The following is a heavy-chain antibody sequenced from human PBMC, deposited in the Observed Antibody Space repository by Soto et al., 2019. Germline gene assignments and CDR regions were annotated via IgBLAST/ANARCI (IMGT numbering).Heavy chain of an antibody. CDR3: ARPDVFIAAREHYYYGMDV. D-gene: IGHD6-6*01. CDR1: GGTFSSYA. J-gene: IGHJ6*02. V-gene: IGHV1-69*13. CDR2: IIPIFGTA. Sequence: SVKVSCKASGGTFSSYAISWVRQAPGQGLEWMGGIIPIFGTANYAQKFQGRVTITADESTSTAYMELSSLRSEDTAVYYCARPDVFIAAREHYYYGMDVWGQGTAVTVSS.